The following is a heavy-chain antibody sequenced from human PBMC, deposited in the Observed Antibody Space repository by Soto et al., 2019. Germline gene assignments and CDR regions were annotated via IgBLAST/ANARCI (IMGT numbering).Heavy chain of an antibody. D-gene: IGHD2-15*01. V-gene: IGHV1-3*05. CDR3: ARDVCSGGICYTSWFDP. Sequence: QVHLVQSGSEEKKPGASVKVSCKASGYTFTSYVMHWVRQAPGERLEWMGWINAGNGNTKYSEKFQGRVTITRDTSXSIXYMELSSLRSEDTAVYYCARDVCSGGICYTSWFDPWGQGTLVTVSS. CDR2: INAGNGNT. J-gene: IGHJ5*02. CDR1: GYTFTSYV.